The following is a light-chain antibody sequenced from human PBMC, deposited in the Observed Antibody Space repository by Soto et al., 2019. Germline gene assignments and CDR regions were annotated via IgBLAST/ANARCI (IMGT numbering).Light chain of an antibody. V-gene: IGKV2-28*01. J-gene: IGKJ4*01. CDR3: MQALQTPLT. Sequence: DIVMTHSPLSLPVTPGQPASISXXSIQXLLHSNGYNYVDWYMQKPGQSPHXXIYLGSNRASGVPDRFSGSGAGTDFTLKISRVEAEDVGVYYCMQALQTPLTFGGGTKVDIK. CDR2: LGS. CDR1: QXLLHSNGYNY.